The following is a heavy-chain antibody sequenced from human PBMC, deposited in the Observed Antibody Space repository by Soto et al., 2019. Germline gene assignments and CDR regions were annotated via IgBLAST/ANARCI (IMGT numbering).Heavy chain of an antibody. J-gene: IGHJ4*02. V-gene: IGHV4-30-2*01. CDR1: GGSISSGGYS. Sequence: TLSLTCAVSGGSISSGGYSWSWIRQPPGKGLEWIGYIYHSGSTYYNPSLKSRVTISVDRSKNQFSLKLSSVTAADTAVYYCARSMTTVTTNDYWGQGSLVTVSS. D-gene: IGHD4-17*01. CDR3: ARSMTTVTTNDY. CDR2: IYHSGST.